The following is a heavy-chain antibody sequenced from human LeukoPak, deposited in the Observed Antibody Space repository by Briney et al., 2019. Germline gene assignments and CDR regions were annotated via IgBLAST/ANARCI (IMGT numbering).Heavy chain of an antibody. CDR1: GFTFSDYY. V-gene: IGHV3-11*03. Sequence: GGSLRLSCAASGFTFSDYYMGWIRQAPGKGLEWVSYISNSGSYTKYADSVKGRFTISRDNAKNSLFLEVNSLRAEDTAVYYCARHVWSGMDVWGQGTTVTVSS. CDR2: ISNSGSYT. D-gene: IGHD2-8*02. CDR3: ARHVWSGMDV. J-gene: IGHJ6*02.